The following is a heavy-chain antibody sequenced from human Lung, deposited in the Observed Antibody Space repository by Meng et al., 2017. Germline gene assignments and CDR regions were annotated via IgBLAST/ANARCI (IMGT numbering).Heavy chain of an antibody. J-gene: IGHJ4*02. CDR1: GFRFSSYA. D-gene: IGHD3-10*01. V-gene: IGHV3-23*04. CDR3: AKYSYGLGDYLDY. Sequence: EVELVEFGGGLVQPGGSLRLAWAASGFRFSSYAMSWVRHAPGKGLEWVSALSGGGFTTYYADSVKGRFAISRHNSKNTLYLQMNSLRAEDTALYYCAKYSYGLGDYLDYWGQGALVTVSS. CDR2: LSGGGFTT.